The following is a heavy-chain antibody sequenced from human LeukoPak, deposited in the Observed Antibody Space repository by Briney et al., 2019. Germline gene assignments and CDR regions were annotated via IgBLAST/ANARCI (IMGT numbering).Heavy chain of an antibody. J-gene: IGHJ4*02. Sequence: PGGSLRLSCAASGFTFSSYAMHWVRQAPGKGLEWVALISYDGSNKYYADSVKGRFTISRDNSKNTLYLQMDSLRAEDTAVYYCVRTPGIPRLLRYFDYWGQGTLVTVYS. D-gene: IGHD1-26*01. V-gene: IGHV3-30*04. CDR2: ISYDGSNK. CDR1: GFTFSSYA. CDR3: VRTPGIPRLLRYFDY.